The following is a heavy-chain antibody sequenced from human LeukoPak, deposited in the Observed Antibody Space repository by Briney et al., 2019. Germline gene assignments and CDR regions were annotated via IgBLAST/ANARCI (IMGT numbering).Heavy chain of an antibody. CDR3: ARGGLPAAIGGNYYYYYYMDV. CDR1: GCSISSGGYY. CDR2: IYYSGCT. D-gene: IGHD2-2*02. J-gene: IGHJ6*03. V-gene: IGHV4-31*03. Sequence: SQTLSLTCTVSGCSISSGGYYWSWIRQHPGKGLEWIGYIYYSGCTYYNPSLKSRVTISVDTSKNQFSLKLSSVTAADTAVYYCARGGLPAAIGGNYYYYYYMDVWGKGTTVTVSS.